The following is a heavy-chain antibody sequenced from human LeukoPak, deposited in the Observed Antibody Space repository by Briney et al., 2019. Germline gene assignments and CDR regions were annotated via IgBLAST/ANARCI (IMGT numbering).Heavy chain of an antibody. V-gene: IGHV1-2*02. D-gene: IGHD3-22*01. CDR1: GYTFTGYY. CDR3: ARDFTMIVVVIGY. CDR2: INPNSGAT. J-gene: IGHJ4*02. Sequence: ASVTVSCKASGYTFTGYYVHWVRQAPGQGLEWMGWINPNSGATNYAQKFQDRVTMTRGTSISTAYMELSSLRSDDTAVYYCARDFTMIVVVIGYWGQGTLVTVSS.